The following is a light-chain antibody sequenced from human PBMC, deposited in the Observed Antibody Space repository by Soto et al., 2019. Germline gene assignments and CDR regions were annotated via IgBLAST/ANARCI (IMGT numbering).Light chain of an antibody. CDR1: QSIDTW. J-gene: IGKJ1*01. Sequence: DIQITQSPSTLSAFVGGTVTITCRASQSIDTWLAWHQQKPGRAPKLLISKASALESGVPSRFSGSGSGTDFTLTIRDVQPDDFAIYYCQQYNSYRAFGQGTKVDI. CDR2: KAS. V-gene: IGKV1-5*03. CDR3: QQYNSYRA.